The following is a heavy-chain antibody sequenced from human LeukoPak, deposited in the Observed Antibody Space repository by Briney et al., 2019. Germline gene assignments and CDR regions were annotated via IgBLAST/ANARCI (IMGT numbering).Heavy chain of an antibody. Sequence: KTSETLSLTCTVSVGSISSYYWSWIRQPPGKGLEGIGYIYYSGSTNYNPSLKSRVTISVDTSKNQFSLKLSSVTAADTAVYYCARTYSSGWYRLDYWGQGTLVTVSS. J-gene: IGHJ4*02. CDR1: VGSISSYY. CDR2: IYYSGST. D-gene: IGHD6-19*01. CDR3: ARTYSSGWYRLDY. V-gene: IGHV4-59*01.